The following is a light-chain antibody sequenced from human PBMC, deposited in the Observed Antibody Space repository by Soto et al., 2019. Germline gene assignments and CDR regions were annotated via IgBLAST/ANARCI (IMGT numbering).Light chain of an antibody. V-gene: IGLV2-23*02. CDR2: EVS. Sequence: QSALTQPASVSGSPGQSITISCTGTSSDVGSYNLVSWYQQHPGKAPKLMIYEVSKRPSGVSHRFSGSKSGNTASLTISGIQAEDEADYYCCSYAGSSTFEVFGTGTKLTVL. CDR3: CSYAGSSTFEV. CDR1: SSDVGSYNL. J-gene: IGLJ1*01.